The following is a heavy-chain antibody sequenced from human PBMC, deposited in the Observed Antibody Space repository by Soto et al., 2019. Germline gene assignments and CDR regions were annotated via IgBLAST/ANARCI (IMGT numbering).Heavy chain of an antibody. J-gene: IGHJ4*02. V-gene: IGHV1-3*01. CDR3: ARDQNDFWSGYSDY. D-gene: IGHD3-3*01. CDR2: INAGNGNT. CDR1: GYTVTSYA. Sequence: ASVKVSCKAAGYTVTSYAMHWVRQAPGQRLEWMGWINAGNGNTKYSQKFQGRVTITRDTSASTAYMELSSLRSEDTAVYYCARDQNDFWSGYSDYWGQGTLVTVSS.